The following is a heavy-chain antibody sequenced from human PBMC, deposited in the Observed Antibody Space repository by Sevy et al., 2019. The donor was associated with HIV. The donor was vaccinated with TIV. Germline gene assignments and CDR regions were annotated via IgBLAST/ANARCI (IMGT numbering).Heavy chain of an antibody. J-gene: IGHJ4*02. Sequence: GGSLRLSCEASGFSFCSNGMHWVRQAPGKGLEWVAVISYAGSRKYYADSVKGRFTISRDNSKNTLYLQMNSLRAEDTAVYHCAKDDGHTTVWYPSFDYWGQGTLVTVSS. CDR1: GFSFCSNG. V-gene: IGHV3-30*18. CDR2: ISYAGSRK. D-gene: IGHD6-19*01. CDR3: AKDDGHTTVWYPSFDY.